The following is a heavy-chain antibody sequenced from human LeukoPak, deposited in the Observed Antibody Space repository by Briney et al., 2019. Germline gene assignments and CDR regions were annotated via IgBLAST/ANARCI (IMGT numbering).Heavy chain of an antibody. Sequence: GGSLRPSCAASGFIFNNYAMHWVRQAPGKGLEWVAILWFDGSNKYYADSVKGRFTISRDNSMNTLYLQMNSLRAEDTAVYFCARGTYFDLWSGYSNWLDPWGQGTLVTVSS. CDR1: GFIFNNYA. CDR2: LWFDGSNK. J-gene: IGHJ5*02. V-gene: IGHV3-33*01. CDR3: ARGTYFDLWSGYSNWLDP. D-gene: IGHD3-3*01.